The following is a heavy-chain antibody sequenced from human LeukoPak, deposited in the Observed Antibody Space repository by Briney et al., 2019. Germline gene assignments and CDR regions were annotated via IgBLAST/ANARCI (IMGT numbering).Heavy chain of an antibody. V-gene: IGHV4-61*02. CDR1: GGSISSGSYY. Sequence: SETLSLTCTVSGGSISSGSYYWSWIRQPAGKGLEWIGRIYTSGSTNYNPSLKSRVTISVDTSKNQFSLKLSSVTAADTAVYYCARARFSMVRGVIGFDPWGQGTLVTVSS. D-gene: IGHD3-10*01. J-gene: IGHJ5*02. CDR2: IYTSGST. CDR3: ARARFSMVRGVIGFDP.